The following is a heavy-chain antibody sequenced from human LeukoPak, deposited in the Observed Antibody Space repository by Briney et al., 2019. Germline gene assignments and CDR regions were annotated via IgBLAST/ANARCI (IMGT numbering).Heavy chain of an antibody. Sequence: ASVKVSCKASGYTFTGYYMHWVRQAPGQGLEWMGWINPNSGGTNYAQKFQGRVTMTTDTSTSTVYMEVRGLRSDDTAMYYCARDVGITVADSFDPWGQGTLVTVSS. J-gene: IGHJ5*02. CDR2: INPNSGGT. V-gene: IGHV1-2*02. CDR3: ARDVGITVADSFDP. CDR1: GYTFTGYY. D-gene: IGHD6-13*01.